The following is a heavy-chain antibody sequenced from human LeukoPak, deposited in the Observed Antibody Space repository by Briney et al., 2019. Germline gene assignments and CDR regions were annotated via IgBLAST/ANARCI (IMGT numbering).Heavy chain of an antibody. J-gene: IGHJ4*02. D-gene: IGHD3-22*01. Sequence: GALRLSCAASGFTFSSYGMSWVRQAPGKGLEWVSAISGSGGSTYYADSVKGRFTISRDNSKNTLYLQMNSLRAEDTAVYYCAKDFFTYYYDSSGYPFDYWGQGTLVTVSS. CDR1: GFTFSSYG. V-gene: IGHV3-23*01. CDR2: ISGSGGST. CDR3: AKDFFTYYYDSSGYPFDY.